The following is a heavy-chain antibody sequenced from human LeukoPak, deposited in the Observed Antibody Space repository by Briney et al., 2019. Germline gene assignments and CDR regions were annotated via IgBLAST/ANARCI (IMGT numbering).Heavy chain of an antibody. D-gene: IGHD5-12*01. CDR3: ARGGYSGYDNYFDY. Sequence: GASVKVSCKASGGTFSSYAISWVRQAPGQGLEWMGGNIPIFGTANYAQKFQGRVTITADESTSTAYMELSSLRSEDTAVYYCARGGYSGYDNYFDYWGQGTLVTVSS. CDR1: GGTFSSYA. V-gene: IGHV1-69*13. J-gene: IGHJ4*02. CDR2: NIPIFGTA.